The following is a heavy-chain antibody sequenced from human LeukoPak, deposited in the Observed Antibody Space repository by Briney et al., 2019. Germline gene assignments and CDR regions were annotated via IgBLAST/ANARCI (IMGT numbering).Heavy chain of an antibody. V-gene: IGHV3-7*03. Sequence: GGSLRLSCAASGFTFSSYWMSWVRQAPGKGLEWVANIKQDGSEKYYVDSVKGRFTISRDNAKNSLYLQMNSLRADDTAVYYCARRRHIVVVTPYYYYMDVWGKGTTVTVSS. J-gene: IGHJ6*03. CDR2: IKQDGSEK. D-gene: IGHD2-21*02. CDR3: ARRRHIVVVTPYYYYMDV. CDR1: GFTFSSYW.